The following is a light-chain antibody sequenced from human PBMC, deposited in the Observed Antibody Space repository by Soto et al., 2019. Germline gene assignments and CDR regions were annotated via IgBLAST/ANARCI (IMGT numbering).Light chain of an antibody. CDR2: GAS. CDR1: QSVSSSY. J-gene: IGKJ1*01. CDR3: QQYGSSSWT. Sequence: EKVLTQSPCTLSLSQGERATLPCRSSQSVSSSYLAWYQQKPGQAPRLLIYGASSRATGIPDRFSGGGSGTDFTLTISRLEPEDFAVYYCQQYGSSSWTFGQGTKVDIK. V-gene: IGKV3-20*01.